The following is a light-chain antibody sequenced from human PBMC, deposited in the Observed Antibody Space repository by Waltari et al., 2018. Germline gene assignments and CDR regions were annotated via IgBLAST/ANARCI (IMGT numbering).Light chain of an antibody. Sequence: QSVLTQPPSVSGAPGQRVTISCTGSSSNIGAGSGVHWYQQLPGTAPKLLIYGNHNRPSGVPDRFSGSKSGTSASLAITGLQAEDEADYYCQSYDSSLSGVLFGGGTKLTVL. V-gene: IGLV1-40*01. CDR2: GNH. CDR1: SSNIGAGSG. CDR3: QSYDSSLSGVL. J-gene: IGLJ2*01.